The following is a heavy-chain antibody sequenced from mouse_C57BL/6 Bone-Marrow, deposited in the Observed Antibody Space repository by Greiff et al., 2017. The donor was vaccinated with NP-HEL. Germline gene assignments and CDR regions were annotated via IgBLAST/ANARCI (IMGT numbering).Heavy chain of an antibody. D-gene: IGHD1-1*01. CDR1: GYAFSSSW. J-gene: IGHJ2*01. CDR2: IYPGDGDT. Sequence: VQLKESGPELVKPGASVKISCKASGYAFSSSWMNWVKQRPGKGLEWIGRIYPGDGDTNYNGKFKGKATLTADKSSSTAYMQLSSLTSEDSAVYFCARWITTVVAYFDYWGQGTTLTVSS. CDR3: ARWITTVVAYFDY. V-gene: IGHV1-82*01.